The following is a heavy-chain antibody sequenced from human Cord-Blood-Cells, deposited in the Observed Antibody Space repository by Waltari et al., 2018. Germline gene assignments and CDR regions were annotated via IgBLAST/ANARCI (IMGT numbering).Heavy chain of an antibody. CDR2: NRAYNGNT. D-gene: IGHD2-15*01. V-gene: IGHV1-18*01. CDR1: GYTFTSYG. Sequence: QVQLVQSGAEVKKPGASVKVSCKASGYTFTSYGISWVRQAPGQGLEWMGWNRAYNGNTNYAQKLQGRVTMTTDTSTSTAYMELRSLRSDDTAVYYCARDTLVGYCSGGSCYSNFDYWGQGTLVTVSS. CDR3: ARDTLVGYCSGGSCYSNFDY. J-gene: IGHJ4*02.